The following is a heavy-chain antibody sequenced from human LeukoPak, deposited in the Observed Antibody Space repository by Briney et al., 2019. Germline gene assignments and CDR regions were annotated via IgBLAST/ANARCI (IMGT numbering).Heavy chain of an antibody. J-gene: IGHJ5*02. V-gene: IGHV3-30*02. Sequence: GGSLRLSCAASGFTFSSYGMHWVRQAPGKGLEWVAFIRYDGSNKYYADSVKGRFTISRDNSKNTLYLQMNSLRAEDTAVYYCARGHSRGQLRHNWFDPWGQGTLVTVSS. CDR3: ARGHSRGQLRHNWFDP. CDR1: GFTFSSYG. D-gene: IGHD2-2*01. CDR2: IRYDGSNK.